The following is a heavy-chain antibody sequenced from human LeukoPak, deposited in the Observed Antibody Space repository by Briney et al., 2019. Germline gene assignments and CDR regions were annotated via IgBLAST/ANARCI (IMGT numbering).Heavy chain of an antibody. V-gene: IGHV1-46*01. D-gene: IGHD2-2*01. J-gene: IGHJ5*02. CDR1: GYTFTSYY. Sequence: ASVKVSCKASGYTFTSYYMHWVRQAPGQGLEWMGIINPSGGSTSYAQKFQGRVTMTRDTSTSTVYMELSSLRSEDTAVYYCARDWVYCSSTSCPDVNWFDPWGQGTLVTVS. CDR3: ARDWVYCSSTSCPDVNWFDP. CDR2: INPSGGST.